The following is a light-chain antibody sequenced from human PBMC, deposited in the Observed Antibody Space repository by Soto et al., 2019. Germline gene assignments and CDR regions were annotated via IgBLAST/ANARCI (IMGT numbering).Light chain of an antibody. Sequence: DIRMTQSPSSLSASVGDRVTITCRASQGISTYLNWYQQKPGKAPKLLIYAASSLQSGVPSRFSGSGSETDFTLTISSLQPEDFATYSCQQSYSTTWTFGQGTRLEIK. CDR3: QQSYSTTWT. V-gene: IGKV1-39*01. CDR1: QGISTY. CDR2: AAS. J-gene: IGKJ5*01.